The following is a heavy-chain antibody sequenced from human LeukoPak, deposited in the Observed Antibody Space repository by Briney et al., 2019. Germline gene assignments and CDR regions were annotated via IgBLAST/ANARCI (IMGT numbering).Heavy chain of an antibody. D-gene: IGHD1-7*01. CDR3: AAEISRNYLGSFDY. Sequence: GGSLRLSCAASGFTFSTYDMNWVRQAPGKGLEWVAVIWSHGGKTSYADSVQGRFTIFRDNSRNTVSLQMNSLTAEDTAVYYCAAEISRNYLGSFDYWGQGTLVTVSS. CDR2: IWSHGGKT. J-gene: IGHJ4*02. CDR1: GFTFSTYD. V-gene: IGHV3-33*08.